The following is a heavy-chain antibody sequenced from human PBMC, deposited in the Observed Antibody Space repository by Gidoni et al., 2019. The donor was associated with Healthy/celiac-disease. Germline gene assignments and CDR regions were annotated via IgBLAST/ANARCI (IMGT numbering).Heavy chain of an antibody. CDR3: ARAKGTAMALFDY. CDR1: GGSISSSSYY. V-gene: IGHV4-39*07. CDR2: IYYSGST. D-gene: IGHD5-18*01. J-gene: IGHJ4*02. Sequence: QLQLQESGPGLVKPSETLSLTCTVSGGSISSSSYYWGWIRQPPGKGLEWIGSIYYSGSTYYNPSLKSRVTISVDTSKNQFSLKLSSVTAADTAVYYCARAKGTAMALFDYWGQGTLVTVSS.